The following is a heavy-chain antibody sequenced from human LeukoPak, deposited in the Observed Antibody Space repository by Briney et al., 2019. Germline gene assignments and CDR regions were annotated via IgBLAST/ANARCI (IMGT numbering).Heavy chain of an antibody. CDR2: ISGSGGST. CDR3: AKVPSYYDSSGYDY. J-gene: IGHJ4*02. D-gene: IGHD3-22*01. CDR1: GFTFSSYA. Sequence: GGSLRLSCAASGFTFSSYAMSWVRQAPGKGLEWVSAISGSGGSTYYADSVKGRFTISRDNSKNTLYLQMNSLRAEDTAVYYCAKVPSYYDSSGYDYWGQGTLVTVSS. V-gene: IGHV3-23*01.